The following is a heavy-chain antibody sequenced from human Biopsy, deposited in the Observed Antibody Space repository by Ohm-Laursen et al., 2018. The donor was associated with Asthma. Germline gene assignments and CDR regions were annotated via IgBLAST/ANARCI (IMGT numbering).Heavy chain of an antibody. D-gene: IGHD3-3*01. CDR2: IKHDGSEK. Sequence: SLRLSCAASGFSFSEFVMHWVRQVPGQGLEWVANIKHDGSEKNHVDSLKGRFTISRDNAKNLLFLQVNSLRAEDTAVYYCARTFHFWSPYHAEHYQLWGQGTLVTVSS. V-gene: IGHV3-7*01. CDR3: ARTFHFWSPYHAEHYQL. J-gene: IGHJ1*01. CDR1: GFSFSEFV.